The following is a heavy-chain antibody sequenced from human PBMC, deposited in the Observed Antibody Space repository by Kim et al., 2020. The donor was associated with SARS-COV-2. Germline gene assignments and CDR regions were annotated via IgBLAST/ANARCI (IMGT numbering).Heavy chain of an antibody. J-gene: IGHJ2*01. Sequence: AQTFQGRVTMTADKSTSTAYMELSSLRPEDTAVYYCARDRGDPYYGYFDLWGRGTLVTVSS. V-gene: IGHV1-69*04. D-gene: IGHD2-21*02. CDR3: ARDRGDPYYGYFDL.